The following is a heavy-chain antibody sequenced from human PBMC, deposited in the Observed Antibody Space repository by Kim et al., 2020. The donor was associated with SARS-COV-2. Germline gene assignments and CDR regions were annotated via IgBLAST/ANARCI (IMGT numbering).Heavy chain of an antibody. CDR3: IGVEGIAAKRKPDY. V-gene: IGHV3-73*01. CDR1: GFTFSGSA. CDR2: IRSKANSYAT. J-gene: IGHJ4*02. Sequence: GGSLRLSCAASGFTFSGSAMHWVRQASGKGLEWVGRIRSKANSYATAYAASVKGRFTISRDDSKNTAYLQMNSLKTEDTAVYYCIGVEGIAAKRKPDYWGQGTLVTVSS. D-gene: IGHD6-13*01.